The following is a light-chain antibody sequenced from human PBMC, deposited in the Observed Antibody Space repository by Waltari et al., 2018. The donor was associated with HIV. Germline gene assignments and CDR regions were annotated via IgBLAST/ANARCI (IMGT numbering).Light chain of an antibody. V-gene: IGKV3-11*01. Sequence: ELVLTQSPATLSLSPGERATLSCRASQSVSSYLAWYQQKPGQAPRRLIYDAANSPTGIPARCTGSGSGTDFTLTISSREPEDFAVYYCQQRSNWPLWTFGQGTKVEIK. CDR3: QQRSNWPLWT. J-gene: IGKJ1*01. CDR2: DAA. CDR1: QSVSSY.